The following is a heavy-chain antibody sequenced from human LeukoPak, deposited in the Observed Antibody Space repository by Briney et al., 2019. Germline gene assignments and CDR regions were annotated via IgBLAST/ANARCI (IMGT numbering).Heavy chain of an antibody. CDR3: SRESEAAGTYYLDH. D-gene: IGHD6-25*01. J-gene: IGHJ4*02. Sequence: GGSLRLSCAASGFTFSDYWMHWVRHAPGKGLVWVSLIRNDGHNTCYADSVKGRFTISRDNAENTVYLQLNSLRVEDTAVYYCSRESEAAGTYYLDHWGQGNLVTVSS. CDR2: IRNDGHNT. CDR1: GFTFSDYW. V-gene: IGHV3-74*01.